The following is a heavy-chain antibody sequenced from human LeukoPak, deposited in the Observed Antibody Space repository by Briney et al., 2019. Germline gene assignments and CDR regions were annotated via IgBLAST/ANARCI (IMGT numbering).Heavy chain of an antibody. D-gene: IGHD6-25*01. CDR3: ARDRGWRLLDY. CDR2: IGGNGERK. Sequence: GGSLRLSCSASGLSFSTYWMTWVRQAPGKGLEWLANIGGNGERKFYVDSVKGRFTISRDNAENTLYLQMNSLRVEDTAVYYCARDRGWRLLDYWGQGTLVTVSS. J-gene: IGHJ4*02. CDR1: GLSFSTYW. V-gene: IGHV3-7*01.